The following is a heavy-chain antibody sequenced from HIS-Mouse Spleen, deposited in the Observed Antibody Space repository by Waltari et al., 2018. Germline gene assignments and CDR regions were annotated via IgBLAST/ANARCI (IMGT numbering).Heavy chain of an antibody. CDR3: ATHSAADDAFDI. J-gene: IGHJ3*02. CDR2: IYYSGST. V-gene: IGHV4-31*02. Sequence: YIYYSGSTYYNPSLKSRVTISVDTSKNQFSLKLSSVTAADTAVYYCATHSAADDAFDIWGQGTMVTVSS. D-gene: IGHD6-13*01.